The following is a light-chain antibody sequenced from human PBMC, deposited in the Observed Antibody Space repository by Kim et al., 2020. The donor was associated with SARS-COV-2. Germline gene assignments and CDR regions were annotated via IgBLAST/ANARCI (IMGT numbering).Light chain of an antibody. J-gene: IGKJ4*01. CDR2: AAS. CDR1: QSIANH. CDR3: QQSYTTPLT. V-gene: IGKV1-39*01. Sequence: SPSVGDRVTITCRASQSIANHLNWYQQKPGKAPKLLIYAASSLQSGVPLRFSGSGSGTDFTLTISSLQPEDFATYFCQQSYTTPLTFGGGTKLEI.